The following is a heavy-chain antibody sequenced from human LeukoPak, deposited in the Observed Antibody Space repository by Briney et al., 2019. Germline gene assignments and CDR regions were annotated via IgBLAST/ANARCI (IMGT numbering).Heavy chain of an antibody. CDR2: IIPIFGTA. D-gene: IGHD5-18*01. V-gene: IGHV1-69*13. CDR1: GYTFTSYD. J-gene: IGHJ4*02. Sequence: SVKVSCKASGYTFTSYDISWVRQAPGQGLEWMGGIIPIFGTANYAQRFQGRVTITADESTSTAYMELSSLRSEDTAVYYCARDRYSYGYKYFDYWGQGTLVTVSS. CDR3: ARDRYSYGYKYFDY.